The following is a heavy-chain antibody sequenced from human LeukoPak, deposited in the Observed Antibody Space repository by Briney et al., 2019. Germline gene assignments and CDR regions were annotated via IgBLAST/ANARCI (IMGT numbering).Heavy chain of an antibody. V-gene: IGHV1-18*01. CDR3: ARGMDSSSYYSIYSTFDF. Sequence: ASVKVSCKASGYTFTSYGITWVRQAPGQGLEWMGWISAYNGNTNYAQKLQGRVTMTTDTSTSTAYMELRSQTSDDTAVYYCARGMDSSSYYSIYSTFDFWGQGTLVTVSS. J-gene: IGHJ4*02. CDR1: GYTFTSYG. CDR2: ISAYNGNT. D-gene: IGHD3-22*01.